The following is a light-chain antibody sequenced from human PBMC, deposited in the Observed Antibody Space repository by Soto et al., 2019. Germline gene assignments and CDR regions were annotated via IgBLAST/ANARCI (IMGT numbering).Light chain of an antibody. CDR2: WAS. V-gene: IGKV4-1*01. J-gene: IGKJ1*01. CDR1: QSVLYSSNNKNY. Sequence: DIVMTQSPDSLAVSLGERATFNCKSSQSVLYSSNNKNYLAWYQQKPGHPPKLLIYWASTRESGVPDRFSGSGSGTDFTLTISSLQAEDVAVYYCQQYYSTPQTFGQGTKLEIK. CDR3: QQYYSTPQT.